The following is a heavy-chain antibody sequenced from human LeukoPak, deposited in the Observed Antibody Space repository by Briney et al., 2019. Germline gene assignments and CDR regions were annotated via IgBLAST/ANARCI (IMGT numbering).Heavy chain of an antibody. V-gene: IGHV3-21*01. CDR2: ISSSSSYI. Sequence: PGGSLRLSCAASGFTFSSYSMTWVRQAPGKGLEWVSSISSSSSYIYYADSVKGRFTISRDNAKNSLYLQMNSLRAEDTAVYYCARDRIAARNWFDPWGQGTLVTVSS. J-gene: IGHJ5*02. CDR1: GFTFSSYS. CDR3: ARDRIAARNWFDP. D-gene: IGHD6-6*01.